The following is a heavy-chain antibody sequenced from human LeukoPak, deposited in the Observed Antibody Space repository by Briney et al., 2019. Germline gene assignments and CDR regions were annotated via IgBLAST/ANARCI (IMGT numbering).Heavy chain of an antibody. J-gene: IGHJ4*02. V-gene: IGHV3-30*02. CDR2: IRYDGSNK. CDR3: ASELPVGVVVPAAPMDY. Sequence: QSGGSLRLSCAASGFTFSSYGMHWVRQAPGKGLEWVAFIRYDGSNKYYADSVKGRFTISRDNSKNTLYLQMNSLRAEDTAVYYCASELPVGVVVPAAPMDYWGQGTLVTVSS. CDR1: GFTFSSYG. D-gene: IGHD2-2*01.